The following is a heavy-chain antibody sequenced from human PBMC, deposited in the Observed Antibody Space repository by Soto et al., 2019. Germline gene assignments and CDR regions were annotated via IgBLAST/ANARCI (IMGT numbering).Heavy chain of an antibody. CDR3: ARETYYDFWSGPYYGMDV. CDR2: ISYDGSNK. V-gene: IGHV3-30-3*01. J-gene: IGHJ6*02. Sequence: VRSLRLSCAASGFTFSSYAMHWVRQAPGKGLEWVAVISYDGSNKYYADSVKGRFTISRDNSKNTLYLQMNSLRAEDTAVYYCARETYYDFWSGPYYGMDVWGQGTTVTVSS. CDR1: GFTFSSYA. D-gene: IGHD3-3*01.